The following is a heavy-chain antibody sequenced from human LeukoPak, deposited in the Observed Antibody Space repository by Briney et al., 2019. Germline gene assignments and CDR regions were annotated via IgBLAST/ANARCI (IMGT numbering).Heavy chain of an antibody. D-gene: IGHD2-2*01. CDR1: GYTFTGYY. Sequence: GASVKVSCKAAGYTFTGYYMHWVRQAPGQGLEWMGWINPNSGGTNYAQKFQGRVTMTRDTSISTAYMELSRLRSDDTAVYYCASSYCSSTSCYPRTRSYYYYYMDVWGKGTTVTVSS. J-gene: IGHJ6*03. CDR2: INPNSGGT. V-gene: IGHV1-2*02. CDR3: ASSYCSSTSCYPRTRSYYYYYMDV.